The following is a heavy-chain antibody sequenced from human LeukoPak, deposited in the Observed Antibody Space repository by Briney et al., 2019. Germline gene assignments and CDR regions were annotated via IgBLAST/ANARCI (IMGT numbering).Heavy chain of an antibody. D-gene: IGHD6-19*01. CDR3: ARLGLGWSLDY. CDR1: GFTFTNYG. V-gene: IGHV3-33*01. CDR2: IWYDGSEK. Sequence: GGSLRLSCAASGFTFTNYGIDWVRQAPGKGLEWVAVIWYDGSEKYYADSVKGRFTISRDQSKNTVYPQMNSLRVEDTAVYYCARLGLGWSLDYWGQGILVTVS. J-gene: IGHJ4*02.